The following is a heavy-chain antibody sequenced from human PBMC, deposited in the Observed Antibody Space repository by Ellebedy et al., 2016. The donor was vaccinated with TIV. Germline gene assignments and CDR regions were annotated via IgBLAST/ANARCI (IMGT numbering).Heavy chain of an antibody. CDR3: ARLRQSRDRSHWYFDL. CDR2: INHSGST. V-gene: IGHV4-34*01. D-gene: IGHD1-14*01. J-gene: IGHJ2*01. Sequence: SETLSLXXDVYGGSFSFYYWIWIRQPPGKGLEWIGEINHSGSTNYNPSLKSRVTMSVDTSKNQFSLTLSSVTAADTAVYFCARLRQSRDRSHWYFDLWGRGTLVTVSS. CDR1: GGSFSFYY.